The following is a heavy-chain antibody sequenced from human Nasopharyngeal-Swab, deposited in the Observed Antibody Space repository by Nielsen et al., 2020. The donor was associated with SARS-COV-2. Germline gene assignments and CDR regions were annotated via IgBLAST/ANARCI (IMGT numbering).Heavy chain of an antibody. D-gene: IGHD3-3*01. CDR2: IYYSGST. CDR1: GGSISSYY. V-gene: IGHV4-59*01. CDR3: ARAALYYDFWSGSTLRYYFDY. Sequence: GSLRLSCTVSGGSISSYYWSWIRQPPGKGLEWIGYIYYSGSTNYNPSLKSRVTISVDTSKNQFSLKLSSVTAADTAVYYCARAALYYDFWSGSTLRYYFDYWGQGTLVTVSS. J-gene: IGHJ4*02.